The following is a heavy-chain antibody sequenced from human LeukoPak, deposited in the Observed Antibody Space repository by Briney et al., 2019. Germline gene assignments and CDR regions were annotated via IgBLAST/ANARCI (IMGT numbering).Heavy chain of an antibody. CDR1: GFTFYDYG. J-gene: IGHJ4*02. CDR2: INWNGGST. Sequence: TGGSLRLSCAASGFTFYDYGMSWVRQAPGKGLEWVSGINWNGGSTGYADSVKGRFTISRDNAKNSLYLQMNSLRAEDTALYYCARVLRYFDWLVPDYWGQGTLVTVSS. V-gene: IGHV3-20*04. CDR3: ARVLRYFDWLVPDY. D-gene: IGHD3-9*01.